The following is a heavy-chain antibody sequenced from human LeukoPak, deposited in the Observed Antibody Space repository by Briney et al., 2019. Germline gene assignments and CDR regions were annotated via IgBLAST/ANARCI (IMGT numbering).Heavy chain of an antibody. V-gene: IGHV1-24*01. Sequence: ASVKVSCKVSGYTLTELSMHWVRQAPGKGLEWMGGFDPEDGETIYAQKFQGRVTMTEDTSTDTAYMELSSLRSEDTAVYYCATYSDFWSGYSRYYYMYVWGKGTTVTVSS. CDR2: FDPEDGET. D-gene: IGHD3/OR15-3a*01. CDR1: GYTLTELS. CDR3: ATYSDFWSGYSRYYYMYV. J-gene: IGHJ6*03.